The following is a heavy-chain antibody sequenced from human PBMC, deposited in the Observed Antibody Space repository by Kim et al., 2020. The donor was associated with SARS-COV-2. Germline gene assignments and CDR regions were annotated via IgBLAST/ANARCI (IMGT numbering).Heavy chain of an antibody. Sequence: GGSLRLSCAASGFTVSSNYMSWVRQAPGKGLEWVSVIYSGGSTYYADSVKGRFTISRDNSKNTLYLQMNSLRAEDTAVYYCARVPAIYCSSTSCYSWGQGTLVTVSS. CDR2: IYSGGST. D-gene: IGHD2-2*02. J-gene: IGHJ4*02. CDR1: GFTVSSNY. CDR3: ARVPAIYCSSTSCYS. V-gene: IGHV3-53*01.